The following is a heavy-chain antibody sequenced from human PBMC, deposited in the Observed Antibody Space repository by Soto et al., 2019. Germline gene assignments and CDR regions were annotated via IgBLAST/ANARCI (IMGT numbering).Heavy chain of an antibody. CDR1: GGSITRNNHY. J-gene: IGHJ4*02. V-gene: IGHV4-39*01. D-gene: IGHD6-19*01. CDR3: ARLGSSGWYQGSYFDY. Sequence: QLQLQESGPGLVKPSETLSLTCIVSGGSITRNNHYWGWIRQSPGKGLEWIGSILYSGSTTYNPYLKSRVTLSVETSKSQFSLKMSSVTAADTALYYCARLGSSGWYQGSYFDYWGQGTLVTVSS. CDR2: ILYSGST.